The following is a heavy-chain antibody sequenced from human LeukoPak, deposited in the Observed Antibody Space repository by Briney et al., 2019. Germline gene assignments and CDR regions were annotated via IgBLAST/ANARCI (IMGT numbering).Heavy chain of an antibody. V-gene: IGHV3-66*01. CDR2: IYTGGGT. CDR3: ARTRITGTTGFDY. J-gene: IGHJ4*02. Sequence: GGSLRLSCAASGITVSSNYMSWVRQAPGKGLEWVSIIYTGGGTHYADSVKGRFTISRDNSKNTLYLQMNSLRAEDTAVYYCARTRITGTTGFDYWGQGTLVTVSS. D-gene: IGHD1-7*01. CDR1: GITVSSNY.